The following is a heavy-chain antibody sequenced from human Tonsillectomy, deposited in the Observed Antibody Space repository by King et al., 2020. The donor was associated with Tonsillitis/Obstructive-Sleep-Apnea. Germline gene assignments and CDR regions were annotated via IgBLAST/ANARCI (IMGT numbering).Heavy chain of an antibody. Sequence: VQLVESGGGLVQPGRSLRLSCAASGFTFEDYAMHWVRQAPGKGLEWVSGISWNSGSIGYADSVKGRFTISRDNAKNSLYLQMNSLRAEDTALYYCAKDGGVAGGLDYFDYWGQGTLVTVSS. CDR3: AKDGGVAGGLDYFDY. CDR1: GFTFEDYA. CDR2: ISWNSGSI. J-gene: IGHJ4*02. V-gene: IGHV3-9*01. D-gene: IGHD6-19*01.